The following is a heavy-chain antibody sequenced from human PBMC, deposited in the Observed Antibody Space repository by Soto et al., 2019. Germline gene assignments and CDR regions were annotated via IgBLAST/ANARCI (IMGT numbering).Heavy chain of an antibody. V-gene: IGHV3-15*07. D-gene: IGHD3-10*01. CDR1: GFSFRDAW. CDR3: TTDGSFGGVVVAFQL. Sequence: EVQMVESGGGLVKPGGSLRLSCAVSGFSFRDAWMNWVRQAPGKGLEWVGRIKSRAAGGAIDYAAPVKGRFTISRDDSEDTLYLQIIRLKTEDTAMYYCTTDGSFGGVVVAFQLWGQGTMLSVSS. J-gene: IGHJ3*01. CDR2: IKSRAAGGAI.